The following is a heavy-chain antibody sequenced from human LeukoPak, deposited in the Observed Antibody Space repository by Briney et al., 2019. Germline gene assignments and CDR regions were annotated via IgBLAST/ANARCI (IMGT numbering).Heavy chain of an antibody. CDR3: AKGRYSSSSRPLFDY. D-gene: IGHD6-6*01. J-gene: IGHJ4*02. Sequence: GGSLRLSCAVSGITLSSYAMSWVRQAPGKGLEWVSGISSSGGTTYYADSVKGRFSISRDNSKNTLYLQMNSLRAEDTAIFYCAKGRYSSSSRPLFDYWGQGTLVTVSS. CDR2: ISSSGGTT. V-gene: IGHV3-23*01. CDR1: GITLSSYA.